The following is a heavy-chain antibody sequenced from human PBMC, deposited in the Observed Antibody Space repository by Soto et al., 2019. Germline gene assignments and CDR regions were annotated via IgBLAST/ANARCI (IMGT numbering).Heavy chain of an antibody. CDR3: ARMDSNSFRFANYYYGMAV. CDR1: GFTFSSYS. J-gene: IGHJ6*02. CDR2: ISSSSNTI. V-gene: IGHV3-48*02. Sequence: EVQLVESGGGLVQPGGSLRLSCAASGFTFSSYSMNWVRQGPGKGLEWVSYISSSSNTIYYADSVKGRFSISRDNAKSSLYLQMNSLRDEDPAVYYCARMDSNSFRFANYYYGMAVWGQGTTVTVSS. D-gene: IGHD6-6*01.